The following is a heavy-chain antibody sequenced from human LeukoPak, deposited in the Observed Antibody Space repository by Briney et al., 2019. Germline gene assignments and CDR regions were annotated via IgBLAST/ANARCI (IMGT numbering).Heavy chain of an antibody. J-gene: IGHJ4*02. CDR1: GGSISGYY. CDR2: IAYNGNT. V-gene: IGHV4-59*01. CDR3: ARAGTSGWYEEY. D-gene: IGHD6-19*01. Sequence: SETLSLTCTVSGGSISGYYWKWIRQPPGKGLEWVGYIAYNGNTNYSHTLKSRLTMSVDTSKNQFSLRLRSVTAADTAGYYCARAGTSGWYEEYWGQGTLVTVSS.